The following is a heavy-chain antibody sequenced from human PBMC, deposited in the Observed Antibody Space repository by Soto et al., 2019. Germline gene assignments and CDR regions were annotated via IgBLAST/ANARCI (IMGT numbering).Heavy chain of an antibody. V-gene: IGHV4-39*02. CDR2: IYYDGST. Sequence: RXLTCTVSVGSINSNNYYWAWIRQPPGKGLAWIASIYYDGSTYYNPSLKSRVSISVDTSKNHFSLKLTSATAADTAVYYCAKVVVAATRHTDFDSWGQGTLVTVSS. D-gene: IGHD2-15*01. J-gene: IGHJ4*02. CDR3: AKVVVAATRHTDFDS. CDR1: VGSINSNNYY.